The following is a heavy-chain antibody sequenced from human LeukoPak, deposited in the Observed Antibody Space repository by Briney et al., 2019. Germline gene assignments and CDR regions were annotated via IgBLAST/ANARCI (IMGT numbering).Heavy chain of an antibody. CDR3: AREATIFGLGYYYGMDV. CDR2: IYSGGST. D-gene: IGHD3-3*01. V-gene: IGHV3-53*01. J-gene: IGHJ6*02. CDR1: GFTVSSNY. Sequence: PGGSLRLSCAASGFTVSSNYMSWVRQAPGKGLEWVSVIYSGGSTYYADSVKGRFTISRDNSKNTLYLQMNSLRAEDTAVYYCAREATIFGLGYYYGMDVWGQGTTVTVSS.